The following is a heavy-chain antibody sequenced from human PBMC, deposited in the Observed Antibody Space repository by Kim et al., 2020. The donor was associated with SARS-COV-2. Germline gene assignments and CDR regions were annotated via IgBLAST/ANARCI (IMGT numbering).Heavy chain of an antibody. Sequence: SETLSLTCTVSGGSISSSSYYWGWIRQPPGKGLEWIGSIYYSGSTYYNPSLKSRVTISVDTSKNQFSLKLSSVTAADTAVYYCARHDYYYYGMDVWGQGTTVTVSS. V-gene: IGHV4-39*01. CDR2: IYYSGST. J-gene: IGHJ6*02. CDR3: ARHDYYYYGMDV. CDR1: GGSISSSSYY.